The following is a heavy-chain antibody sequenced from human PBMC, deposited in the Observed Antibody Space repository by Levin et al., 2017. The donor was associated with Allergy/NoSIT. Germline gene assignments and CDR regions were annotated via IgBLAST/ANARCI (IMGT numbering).Heavy chain of an antibody. J-gene: IGHJ6*03. CDR2: INPNSGGT. CDR3: ARASLGYYYMDV. V-gene: IGHV1-2*02. CDR1: GYTFTGYY. Sequence: EASVKVSCKASGYTFTGYYMHWVRQAPGQGLEWMGWINPNSGGTNYAQKFQGRVTMTRDTSISTAYMELSRLRSDDTAVYYCARASLGYYYMDVWGKGTTVTVSS.